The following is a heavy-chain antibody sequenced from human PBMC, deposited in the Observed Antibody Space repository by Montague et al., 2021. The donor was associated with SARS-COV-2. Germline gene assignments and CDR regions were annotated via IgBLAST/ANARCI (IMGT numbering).Heavy chain of an antibody. J-gene: IGHJ5*02. Sequence: SETLSLTCTVSGGSITNYYWTWIRQPPGRGLEWIGYIYYSATTNYNPSLKSRVTMSIDTSKNQFSLSLSSVTAAYSAVYYCARLRRGTYYVSFDPWGQGTLVSVSP. V-gene: IGHV4-59*12. D-gene: IGHD1-26*01. CDR1: GGSITNYY. CDR2: IYYSATT. CDR3: ARLRRGTYYVSFDP.